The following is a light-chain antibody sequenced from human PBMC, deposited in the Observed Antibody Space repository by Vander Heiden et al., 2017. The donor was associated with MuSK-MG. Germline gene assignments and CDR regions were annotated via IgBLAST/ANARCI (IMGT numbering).Light chain of an antibody. J-gene: IGKJ4*01. CDR2: GAS. Sequence: EIVLTPSPGTLSLSPGERDPLHCRPSQSVHSSYLAWYQQKPGQAPRLLMYGASRRATGIPDRFSGSGSGTDFTLTISRLESEDFAVYYCQQYGSSPLTFGGGTKVEIK. V-gene: IGKV3-20*01. CDR3: QQYGSSPLT. CDR1: QSVHSSY.